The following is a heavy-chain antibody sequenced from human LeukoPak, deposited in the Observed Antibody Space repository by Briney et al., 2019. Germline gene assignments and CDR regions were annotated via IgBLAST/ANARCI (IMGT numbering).Heavy chain of an antibody. V-gene: IGHV4-61*02. J-gene: IGHJ6*03. CDR2: IYTSGST. CDR1: GGSISSGSYY. CDR3: ARQHDSYHYYYVDV. D-gene: IGHD6-13*01. Sequence: SETLSLTCTVSGGSISSGSYYWSWIRQPAGKGLEWIGRIYTSGSTNYNPSLKSRVTISVDTSKNQFSLKLSSVTAADTAVYYCARQHDSYHYYYVDVWGTGTTVTVSS.